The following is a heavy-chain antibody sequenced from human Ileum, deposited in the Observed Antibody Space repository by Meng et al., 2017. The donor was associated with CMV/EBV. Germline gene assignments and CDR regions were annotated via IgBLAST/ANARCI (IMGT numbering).Heavy chain of an antibody. CDR2: LRSQTDGGTT. CDR1: GFTFSNAW. Sequence: GESLKISCAASGFTFSNAWMSWVRQAPGKGLEWVGRLRSQTDGGTTDYAAPVKGRFTISRDDSKNTLYLQMNSLRAEDTAVYYCAKDGPIVTALQGYFDYWGQGTLVTVSS. D-gene: IGHD2-21*02. J-gene: IGHJ4*02. CDR3: AKDGPIVTALQGYFDY. V-gene: IGHV3-15*01.